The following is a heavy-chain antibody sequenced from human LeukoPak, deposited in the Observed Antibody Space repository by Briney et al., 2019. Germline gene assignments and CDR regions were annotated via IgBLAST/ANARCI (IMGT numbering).Heavy chain of an antibody. V-gene: IGHV3-7*01. J-gene: IGHJ6*04. CDR3: AELGITMIGGV. D-gene: IGHD3-10*02. CDR1: GFTFSNYW. CDR2: IKDDGSGK. Sequence: GGSLRLSCAASGFTFSNYWMSWVRQAPGKGLEWVANIKDDGSGKYYVDSLKGRFTISRDNAKNSLYLQMNSLRAEDTAVYYCAELGITMIGGVWGKGTTVTISS.